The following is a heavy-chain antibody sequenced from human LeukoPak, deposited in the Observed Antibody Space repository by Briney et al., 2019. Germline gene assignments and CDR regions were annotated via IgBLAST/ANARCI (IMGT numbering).Heavy chain of an antibody. CDR1: GGSLSGYY. V-gene: IGHV4-34*01. CDR2: INHSGST. Sequence: SETLSLACAVYGGSLSGYYWSWIRQPPGKGLEWIGEINHSGSTNYNPSLKSRVTISVDTSKNQFSLKLSSVTAADTAVYYCARFIAVAGTGDYWGQGTLVTVSS. D-gene: IGHD6-19*01. CDR3: ARFIAVAGTGDY. J-gene: IGHJ4*02.